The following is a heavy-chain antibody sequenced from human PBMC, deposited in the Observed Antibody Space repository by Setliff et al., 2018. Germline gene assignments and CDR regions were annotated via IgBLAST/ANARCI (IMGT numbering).Heavy chain of an antibody. J-gene: IGHJ4*02. CDR1: GYTFISYG. V-gene: IGHV1-46*01. CDR3: ARGRIGSTWTGDC. Sequence: ASVKVSCKTSGYTFISYGISWVRQAPGQGLEWMGIINPSGGSTSYAQKFQGRVTMTMDTSISTAYTELSGLRSDDTALYYCARGRIGSTWTGDCWGQGTLVTVSS. D-gene: IGHD2-2*01. CDR2: INPSGGST.